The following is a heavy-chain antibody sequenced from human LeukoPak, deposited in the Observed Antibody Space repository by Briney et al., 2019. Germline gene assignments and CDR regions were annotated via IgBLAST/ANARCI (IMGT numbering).Heavy chain of an antibody. V-gene: IGHV3-7*01. J-gene: IGHJ1*01. CDR1: GFTFSSYW. CDR2: IKQDGSEK. Sequence: PGGSLRLSCAASGFTFSSYWMSWVRQAPGKGLEWVANIKQDGSEKYYVDSVKGRFTISRDNAKNSLYLQMNSLRAEDTAVYYCARMVSGWYSAEYFQHWGQGTLVTVSS. D-gene: IGHD6-19*01. CDR3: ARMVSGWYSAEYFQH.